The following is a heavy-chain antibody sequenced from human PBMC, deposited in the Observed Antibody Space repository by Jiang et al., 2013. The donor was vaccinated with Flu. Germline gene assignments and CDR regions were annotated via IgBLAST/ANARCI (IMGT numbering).Heavy chain of an antibody. D-gene: IGHD6-6*01. CDR2: ISYDGSNK. CDR3: AKDGRIAARPYYYYGMDV. J-gene: IGHJ6*02. CDR1: GFTFSSYA. Sequence: AASGFTFSSYAMSWVRQAPGKGLEWVAVISYDGSNKYYADSVKGRFTISRDNSKNTLYLQMNSLRAEDTAVYYCAKDGRIAARPYYYYGMDVWGQGTTVTVSS. V-gene: IGHV3-30*18.